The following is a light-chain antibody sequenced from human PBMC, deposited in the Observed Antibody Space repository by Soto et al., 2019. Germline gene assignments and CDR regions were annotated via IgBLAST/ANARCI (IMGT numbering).Light chain of an antibody. CDR1: QSINTW. CDR3: QQYNSHSRYT. J-gene: IGKJ2*01. Sequence: DIQMTQSPSTLSASVGDRVTITCRASQSINTWLAWYQQKPGKAPKLLIYKASSLGSGVPSRFSGSGSGTDFTLTISSRQPDDFAIYYCQQYNSHSRYTFGQGTKLEIK. CDR2: KAS. V-gene: IGKV1-5*03.